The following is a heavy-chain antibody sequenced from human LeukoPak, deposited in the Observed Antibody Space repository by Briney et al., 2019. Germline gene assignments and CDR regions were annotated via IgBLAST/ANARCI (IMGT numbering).Heavy chain of an antibody. V-gene: IGHV4-4*09. J-gene: IGHJ5*02. D-gene: IGHD3-10*01. CDR3: AREGYGSGKFDP. CDR1: GGSISNHC. CDR2: IYTSGST. Sequence: ASETLSLTCTVSGGSISNHCWSWIRQPPGKGLEWIGYIYTSGSTNYNPSLKSRVTISVDTSKNQFSLKLSSVTAADTAVYYCAREGYGSGKFDPWGQGTLVTVSS.